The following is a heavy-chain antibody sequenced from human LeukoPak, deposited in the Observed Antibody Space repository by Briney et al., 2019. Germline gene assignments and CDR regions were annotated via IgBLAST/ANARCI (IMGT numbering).Heavy chain of an antibody. J-gene: IGHJ4*02. D-gene: IGHD5-12*01. Sequence: PGGSLRLSCAASGFTFSSYSMNWVRQAPGKGLEWVSSISSSSSYIYYAASVKGRFTISRDNARNSVYLEMTSLRVEDTAFYHCVRHFNSVATMQIDYWGQGILVSVSS. CDR3: VRHFNSVATMQIDY. CDR1: GFTFSSYS. V-gene: IGHV3-21*04. CDR2: ISSSSSYI.